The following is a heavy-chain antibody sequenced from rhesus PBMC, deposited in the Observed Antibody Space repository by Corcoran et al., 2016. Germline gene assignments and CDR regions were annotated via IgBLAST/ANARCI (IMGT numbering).Heavy chain of an antibody. CDR2: IGWDGCRK. CDR3: SRDNGNYFDY. V-gene: IGHV3-134*01. D-gene: IGHD4-17*01. CDR1: GFTFDDYA. J-gene: IGHJ4*01. Sequence: DVQLVESGGALAQPGGYLRLSCAASGFTFDDYAMSWVRQAPGQGLEWVSRIGWDGCRKDDADAVKGRCTISRDNSKNTLYLQRYMLRAEDTALYYCSRDNGNYFDYWGQGVLVTVSS.